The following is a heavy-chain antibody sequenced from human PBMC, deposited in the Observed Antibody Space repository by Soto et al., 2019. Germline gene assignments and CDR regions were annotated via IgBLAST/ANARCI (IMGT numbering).Heavy chain of an antibody. J-gene: IGHJ4*02. CDR3: AKDLEYYYDSSGYWSFDY. D-gene: IGHD3-22*01. CDR1: GFTFSSYA. CDR2: ISGSGGST. Sequence: GGSLRLSCAASGFTFSSYAMSWVRQAPGKGLEWVSAISGSGGSTYYADSVKGRFTISRDNSKNTLYLQMNSLRAEDTAVYYCAKDLEYYYDSSGYWSFDYWGQGTLVTVS. V-gene: IGHV3-23*01.